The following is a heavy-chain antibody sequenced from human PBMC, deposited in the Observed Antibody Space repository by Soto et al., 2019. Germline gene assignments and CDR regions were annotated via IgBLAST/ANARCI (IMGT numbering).Heavy chain of an antibody. J-gene: IGHJ4*02. D-gene: IGHD3-10*01. V-gene: IGHV3-74*01. CDR3: ARDEGDAMVRGYDN. CDR2: IKFDGSRT. Sequence: EAQLVQSGGGLGQPGGSMRLSCAASGFTFSDYWMHWVRQTPGKGLVWVSSIKFDGSRTYYADSVKGRFSISRDNAKNTLYLQMNSLSAEDTALYYCARDEGDAMVRGYDNWGQGTLVTVSS. CDR1: GFTFSDYW.